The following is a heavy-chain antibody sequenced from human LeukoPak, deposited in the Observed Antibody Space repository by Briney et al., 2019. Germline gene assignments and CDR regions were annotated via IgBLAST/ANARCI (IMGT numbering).Heavy chain of an antibody. CDR1: GFTFSSYW. J-gene: IGHJ5*02. V-gene: IGHV3-7*01. CDR3: ARRGYSSSWYAHNWFDP. CDR2: IKQDGSEK. Sequence: GGSLRLSCAASGFTFSSYWMSWVRQAPGKGLEWVANIKQDGSEKYYVDSVKGRFTISRDNAKNSLYLQMNSLRAEDTAVYYCARRGYSSSWYAHNWFDPWGQGTLVTVSS. D-gene: IGHD6-13*01.